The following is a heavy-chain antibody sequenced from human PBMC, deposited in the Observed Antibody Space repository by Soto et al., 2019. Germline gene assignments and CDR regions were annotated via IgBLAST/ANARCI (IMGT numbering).Heavy chain of an antibody. D-gene: IGHD3-16*01. J-gene: IGHJ4*02. CDR1: GLSFRTYA. Sequence: QVQLVESGGGVVQPGRSLRLSCVASGLSFRTYAMQWVRQAPGKGLEWVAVVTYDGGTRFYADSVRGRFPISRDNSKSTLYLDIHSLTIEDTAINYCDREEYKYDLGALDFWGRGALVAVSS. V-gene: IGHV3-30-3*01. CDR2: VTYDGGTR. CDR3: DREEYKYDLGALDF.